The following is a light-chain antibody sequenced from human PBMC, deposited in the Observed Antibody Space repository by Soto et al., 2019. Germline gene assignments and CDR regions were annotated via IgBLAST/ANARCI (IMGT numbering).Light chain of an antibody. CDR1: QNIYSN. J-gene: IGKJ1*01. Sequence: IVMTQSPATLSVSPGERVTLSCRASQNIYSNIAWYQQRPGQAPRLLMYRASTRATGVPARFSGSGSGTDFTLTISSLQSEDFTVYSCLQYHNLWAFGQGTKVDSK. CDR2: RAS. V-gene: IGKV3-15*01. CDR3: LQYHNLWA.